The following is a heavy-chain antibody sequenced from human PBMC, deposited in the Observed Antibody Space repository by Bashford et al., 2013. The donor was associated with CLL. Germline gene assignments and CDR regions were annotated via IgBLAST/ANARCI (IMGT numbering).Heavy chain of an antibody. CDR2: ISAYNRNT. V-gene: IGHV1-18*01. D-gene: IGHD2-15*01. CDR3: ARGSGSSLSGLDY. J-gene: IGHJ4*02. Sequence: ASVKVSCKASGYTFTSYDISWARQAPGQGLEWMGWISAYNRNTNFAQNLQGRVTVTADTSTSTAYMELRSLRSDDTAVYYCARGSGSSLSGLDYWGRGNPGHRLL. CDR1: GYTFTSYD.